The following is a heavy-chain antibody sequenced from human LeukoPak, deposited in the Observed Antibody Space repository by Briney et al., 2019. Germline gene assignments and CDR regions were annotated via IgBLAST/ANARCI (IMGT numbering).Heavy chain of an antibody. CDR2: ISSSSSTI. V-gene: IGHV3-48*01. J-gene: IGHJ4*02. CDR3: ARRLLTYYFDY. CDR1: GLTFRSYS. D-gene: IGHD2/OR15-2a*01. Sequence: GGSLRLSCAASGLTFRSYSMNWVRQAPGKGLEWVSYISSSSSTIYYADSVKGRFTISRDNAKNSLYLQMNSLRAEDTAVYYCARRLLTYYFDYWGQGTLVTVSS.